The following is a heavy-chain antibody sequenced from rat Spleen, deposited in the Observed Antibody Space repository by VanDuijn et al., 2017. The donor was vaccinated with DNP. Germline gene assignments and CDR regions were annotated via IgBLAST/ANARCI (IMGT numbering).Heavy chain of an antibody. J-gene: IGHJ4*01. V-gene: IGHV2S12*01. D-gene: IGHD1-9*01. CDR3: ARYYGYNYYAMDA. CDR1: GLSLTSNS. CDR2: ISSGENT. Sequence: QVQLKESGPGLVQPSQTLSLTCTVSGLSLTSNSVSWIRQPPGKGLEWIAAISSGENTYYNPALKSRLSISKDTSKSQVFLKMNSLQTEDTAMYFCARYYGYNYYAMDAWGQGTSVTVSS.